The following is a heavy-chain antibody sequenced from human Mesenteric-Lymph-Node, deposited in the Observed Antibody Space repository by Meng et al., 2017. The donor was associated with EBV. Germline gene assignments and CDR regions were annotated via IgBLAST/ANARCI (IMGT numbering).Heavy chain of an antibody. V-gene: IGHV1-18*01. Sequence: QVQLVQSGAEVKKPGDSVKVYCKTSGYIFSHYGIDWVRQAPGQGLEWMGWIYTFNDDTIYAESFQDRVTLTTDTSTSTVYMELKSLRSDDTAVYYCARTYSSTSHFDYWGQGSLVTVSS. D-gene: IGHD6-6*01. CDR2: IYTFNDDT. CDR1: GYIFSHYG. J-gene: IGHJ4*02. CDR3: ARTYSSTSHFDY.